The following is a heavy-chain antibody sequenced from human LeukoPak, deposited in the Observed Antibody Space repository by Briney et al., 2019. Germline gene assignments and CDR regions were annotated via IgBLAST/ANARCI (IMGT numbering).Heavy chain of an antibody. J-gene: IGHJ4*02. CDR2: ISSSSSYI. V-gene: IGHV3-21*01. CDR3: AVLKRRRTNCSSTSCYTGGFDY. CDR1: GFTFSSYS. D-gene: IGHD2-2*02. Sequence: GGSLRLSCAASGFTFSSYSMNWVRQAPGKGLEWVSSISSSSSYIYYADSVKGRFTISRDNAKNSLYLQMNSLRAEDTAVYYCAVLKRRRTNCSSTSCYTGGFDYWGQGTLVTVSS.